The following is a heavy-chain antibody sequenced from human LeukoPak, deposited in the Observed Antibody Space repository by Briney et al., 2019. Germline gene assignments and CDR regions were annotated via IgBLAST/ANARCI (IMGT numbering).Heavy chain of an antibody. CDR2: IYYSGIT. J-gene: IGHJ5*02. V-gene: IGHV4-30-4*08. CDR3: ARVNARFLEWLPKGIPNWFDP. Sequence: PSETLSLXCTVSGGSISSGDYYWSWIRQPPGKGLEWIGYIYYSGITYYNPSLKSRVTISVDTSKNQFSLKLSSVTAADTAVYYCARVNARFLEWLPKGIPNWFDPWGQGTLVTVSS. D-gene: IGHD3-3*01. CDR1: GGSISSGDYY.